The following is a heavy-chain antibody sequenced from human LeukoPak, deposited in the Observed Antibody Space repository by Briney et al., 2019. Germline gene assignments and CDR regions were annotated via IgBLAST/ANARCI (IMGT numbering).Heavy chain of an antibody. D-gene: IGHD3-10*01. CDR3: ARATDYYGSGSYLPLYYFYGMDV. CDR1: GFTFSRHA. Sequence: GGSLRLSCAPSGFTFSRHAMHWVRPSPRKRLEWVAIISFDGSAEYIAHSLKGRFSISRDNSRNTLDLQMNSLTTEDTALYYCARATDYYGSGSYLPLYYFYGMDVWGKGTAVIVSS. J-gene: IGHJ6*04. CDR2: ISFDGSAE. V-gene: IGHV3-30*04.